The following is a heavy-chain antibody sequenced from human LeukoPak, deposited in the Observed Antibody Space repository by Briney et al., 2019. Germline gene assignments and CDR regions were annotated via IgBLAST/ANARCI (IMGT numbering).Heavy chain of an antibody. D-gene: IGHD3-10*01. CDR3: ARVGYYASGAFSYFDY. V-gene: IGHV3-30-3*01. Sequence: GESLRLSCAASGFTFSSYAMIWARPAPDRGLEWGAVISYDGSNEYYADSVQGRFTISRDNSKNTLYLQMNSLSVEDTAVYYCARVGYYASGAFSYFDYWGQGTLVTVSS. CDR2: ISYDGSNE. CDR1: GFTFSSYA. J-gene: IGHJ4*02.